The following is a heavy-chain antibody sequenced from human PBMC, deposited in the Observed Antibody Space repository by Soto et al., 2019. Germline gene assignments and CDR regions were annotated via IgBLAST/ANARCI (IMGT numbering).Heavy chain of an antibody. D-gene: IGHD2-8*02. Sequence: PGGSLRLSCAASGFTFATYVMSWVRQAPEKGLEWVSAISGTGGNTYYADSVKGRFTISRDNSKNTLYLQMNSLRADDTAVYYCVKAGFCTGSTCYKFSPFYGLDVWGQGTTVTVSS. V-gene: IGHV3-23*01. CDR2: ISGTGGNT. J-gene: IGHJ6*02. CDR1: GFTFATYV. CDR3: VKAGFCTGSTCYKFSPFYGLDV.